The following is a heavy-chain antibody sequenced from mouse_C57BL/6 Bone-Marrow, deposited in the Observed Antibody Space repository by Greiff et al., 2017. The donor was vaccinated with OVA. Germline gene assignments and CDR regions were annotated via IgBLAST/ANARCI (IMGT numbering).Heavy chain of an antibody. CDR1: GFSLTSYG. J-gene: IGHJ4*01. V-gene: IGHV2-5*01. Sequence: VKLMESGPGLVQPSQSLSITCTVSGFSLTSYGVHWVRQSPGKGLEWLGVLWRGGSTDYNAAFMSRLSITKDNSKSQVFFKMNSLQADDTAIYYCAKNRGDDYDYAMDYWGQGTSVTVSS. D-gene: IGHD2-4*01. CDR3: AKNRGDDYDYAMDY. CDR2: LWRGGST.